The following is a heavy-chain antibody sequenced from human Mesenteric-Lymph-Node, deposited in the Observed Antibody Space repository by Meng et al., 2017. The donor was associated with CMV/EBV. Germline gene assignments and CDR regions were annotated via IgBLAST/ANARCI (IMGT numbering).Heavy chain of an antibody. V-gene: IGHV3-23*01. CDR3: ARTDSGSYYGTLWY. CDR1: GFTFSNYA. J-gene: IGHJ4*02. D-gene: IGHD1-26*01. Sequence: GESLKISCAASGFTFSNYAMNWFRQAPGKGLERVSAIRGRDNSTYYADSVKGRFTISRDNSKNTLYLQMNSLRAEDTAVYYCARTDSGSYYGTLWYWGQGTLVTVSS. CDR2: IRGRDNST.